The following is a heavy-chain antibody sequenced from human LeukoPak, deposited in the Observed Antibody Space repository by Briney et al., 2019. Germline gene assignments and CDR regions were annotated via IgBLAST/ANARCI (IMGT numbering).Heavy chain of an antibody. Sequence: GGSLRVSCAASGFTFISYSTSWFRQAPGQGLEGVSSIISGSGYIYYADAVKGRFTISTDNAKNSLYLQMNRMSDEDTAVYYCARGDLLWFGELLSSFDYWGQGTLVTVSS. J-gene: IGHJ4*02. D-gene: IGHD3-10*01. CDR3: ARGDLLWFGELLSSFDY. V-gene: IGHV3-21*01. CDR1: GFTFISYS. CDR2: IISGSGYI.